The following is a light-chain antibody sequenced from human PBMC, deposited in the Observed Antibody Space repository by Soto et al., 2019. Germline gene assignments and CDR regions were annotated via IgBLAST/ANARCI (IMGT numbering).Light chain of an antibody. Sequence: EIVLTQSPGTLSLSPGEGATLSCRASQSVNSNYLAWFQQKPGQAPRLLIYSTSNRATGIPDRFSGSGSGTAFTLTISRLEPEDFVVYYCQQYAKSPWTFGQGTKVEI. J-gene: IGKJ1*01. CDR1: QSVNSNY. V-gene: IGKV3-20*01. CDR2: STS. CDR3: QQYAKSPWT.